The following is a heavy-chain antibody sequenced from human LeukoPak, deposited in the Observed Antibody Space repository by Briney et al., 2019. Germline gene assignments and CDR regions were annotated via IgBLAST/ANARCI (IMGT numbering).Heavy chain of an antibody. D-gene: IGHD3-3*01. CDR1: GGSISSYY. V-gene: IGHV4-59*01. CDR2: IYYSGST. J-gene: IGHJ4*02. CDR3: ARSRSITIFGVDQYYFDY. Sequence: SETLSLTCTVSGGSISSYYWSWIRQPPGKGLEWIGYIYYSGSTNYNPPLKSRVTISVDTSKNQFSLKLSSVTAADTAVYYCARSRSITIFGVDQYYFDYWGQGTLVTVSS.